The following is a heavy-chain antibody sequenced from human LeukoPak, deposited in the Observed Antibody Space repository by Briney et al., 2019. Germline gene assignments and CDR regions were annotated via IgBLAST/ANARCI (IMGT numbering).Heavy chain of an antibody. CDR2: FNPGDSDI. J-gene: IGHJ3*02. Sequence: GESLKISCEVYGYSFTTYWLGWVRQMPGKGLEWMGTFNPGDSDIRYSPSFQGQVTISADKSISTAYLQWSSLKASDTVMYYCARHVSSSRVAFDIWGQGTMVTVSS. CDR1: GYSFTTYW. D-gene: IGHD2-2*01. V-gene: IGHV5-51*01. CDR3: ARHVSSSRVAFDI.